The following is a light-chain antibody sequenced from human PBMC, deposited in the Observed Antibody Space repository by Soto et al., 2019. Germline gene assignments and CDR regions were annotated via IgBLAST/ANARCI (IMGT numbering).Light chain of an antibody. CDR3: QQYNNWPLT. CDR2: GAT. V-gene: IGKV2D-29*01. J-gene: IGKJ4*01. CDR1: HSLVHSDGKTY. Sequence: DIVMTQTPLSLSVTPGQPASISCKSIHSLVHSDGKTYLYWYLQKPGQPPHLLIYGATTRATGIPARFSGSGSGTEFTLTISSLQSEDFAVYYCQQYNNWPLTFGGGTKV.